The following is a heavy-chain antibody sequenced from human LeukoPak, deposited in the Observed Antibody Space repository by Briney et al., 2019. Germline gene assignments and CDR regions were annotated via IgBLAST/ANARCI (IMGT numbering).Heavy chain of an antibody. CDR1: GGSVSSGGYS. J-gene: IGHJ3*02. Sequence: SQTLSLTCAVSGGSVSSGGYSWSWVRQPPGEGLEWVGYIYHSGSTYYNPSLQSRVTISLDRSKNQFSLKLSSMTAADTAVYYCAPGKTDYDRDSFDIWGQGTMVTVSS. V-gene: IGHV4-30-2*01. CDR3: APGKTDYDRDSFDI. CDR2: IYHSGST. D-gene: IGHD4-17*01.